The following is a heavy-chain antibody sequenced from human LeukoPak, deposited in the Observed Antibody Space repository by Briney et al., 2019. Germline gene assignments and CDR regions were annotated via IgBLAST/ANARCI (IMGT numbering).Heavy chain of an antibody. J-gene: IGHJ4*02. D-gene: IGHD3-9*01. CDR3: ARHDILTGFYVDC. Sequence: GESLAGSCKGSGYSFTTYWIAWVRQMPGKGLEWMGIIYPGDSYTRYSPSFQGQVTISADKSISTAYLQWSSLKASDTAMYYCARHDILTGFYVDCWGQGTLVTASS. V-gene: IGHV5-51*01. CDR1: GYSFTTYW. CDR2: IYPGDSYT.